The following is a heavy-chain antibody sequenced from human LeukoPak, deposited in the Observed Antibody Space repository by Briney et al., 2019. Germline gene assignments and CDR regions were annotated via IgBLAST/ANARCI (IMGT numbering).Heavy chain of an antibody. Sequence: SETLSLTCTVSGGSISSCYWSWIRQPAGKGLEWIGRIYTSGSTNYNPSLKSRVTMSVDTSKNQFSLKLSSVTAADTAVYYCARGVPGGYSYGYSDAFDIWGQGTMVTVSS. CDR3: ARGVPGGYSYGYSDAFDI. CDR1: GGSISSCY. D-gene: IGHD5-18*01. V-gene: IGHV4-4*07. CDR2: IYTSGST. J-gene: IGHJ3*02.